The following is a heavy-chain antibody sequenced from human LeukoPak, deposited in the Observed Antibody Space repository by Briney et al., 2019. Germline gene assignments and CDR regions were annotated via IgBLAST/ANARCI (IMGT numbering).Heavy chain of an antibody. CDR1: GGSISSYY. D-gene: IGHD6-13*01. CDR3: ARAGPAAGAFDY. CDR2: IYYSGST. J-gene: IGHJ4*02. Sequence: SETLSLTCTVSGGSISSYYWSWIRQPPGKGLEWIGYIYYSGSTNYNPSLKSRVTISVDTSKNQFSLKLSSVTAADTAVYYCARAGPAAGAFDYWGQGTLVTVSS. V-gene: IGHV4-59*01.